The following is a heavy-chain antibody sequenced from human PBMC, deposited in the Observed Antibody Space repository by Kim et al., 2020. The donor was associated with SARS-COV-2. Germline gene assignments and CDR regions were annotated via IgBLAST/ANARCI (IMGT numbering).Heavy chain of an antibody. J-gene: IGHJ6*02. CDR2: IKSKTDGGTT. V-gene: IGHV3-15*01. CDR3: TTDLGRGVVIRSYYYYGMDV. Sequence: GGSLRLSCAASGFTFSNAWMSWVRQAPGKGLEWVGRIKSKTDGGTTDYAASVKGRFTISRDDSKNTLYLQMNSLKTEDTAVYYCTTDLGRGVVIRSYYYYGMDVWGQGTTVTVSS. D-gene: IGHD3-3*01. CDR1: GFTFSNAW.